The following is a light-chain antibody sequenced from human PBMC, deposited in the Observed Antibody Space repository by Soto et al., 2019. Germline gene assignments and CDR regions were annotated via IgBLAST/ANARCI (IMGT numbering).Light chain of an antibody. Sequence: QSALTQPPSASGSPGQSVTISCTGTSSDVGGYKYVSWYQHHPGKAPKLIIFEASKRPSGVPDRFSGFKSGNTASLTVSGLQAEDEADYYCSSYAGSKLLVFGGGTKVTVL. J-gene: IGLJ2*01. CDR3: SSYAGSKLLV. CDR2: EAS. V-gene: IGLV2-8*01. CDR1: SSDVGGYKY.